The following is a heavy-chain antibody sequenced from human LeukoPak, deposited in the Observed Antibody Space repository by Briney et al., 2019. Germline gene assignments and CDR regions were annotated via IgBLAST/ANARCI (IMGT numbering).Heavy chain of an antibody. J-gene: IGHJ5*02. CDR3: AREVKETYCGGDCYSTNWFDP. CDR2: ISAYNGNT. D-gene: IGHD2-21*01. V-gene: IGHV1-18*01. CDR1: GYTFTSYG. Sequence: ASVKVSCKASGYTFTSYGMSWVRQAPGQGLEWMGWISAYNGNTNYAQKLQGRVTLTTDTSTSTAYMELRSLRSDDTAVYYCAREVKETYCGGDCYSTNWFDPWGQGTLVTVSS.